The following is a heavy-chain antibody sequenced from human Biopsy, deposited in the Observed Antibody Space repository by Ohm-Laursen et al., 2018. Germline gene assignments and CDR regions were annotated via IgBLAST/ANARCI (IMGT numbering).Heavy chain of an antibody. V-gene: IGHV3-66*01. D-gene: IGHD3-16*01. CDR3: AGAGGHSF. CDR1: EFNVDRNH. J-gene: IGHJ4*02. Sequence: SLRLSCSASEFNVDRNHMNWVRQAPGKGLEWVSMIHGSARTDYADSVKGRFTVSRDNSKDTVYLQMNALRVDGTAMYYCAGAGGHSFWGQGALVTVSS. CDR2: IHGSART.